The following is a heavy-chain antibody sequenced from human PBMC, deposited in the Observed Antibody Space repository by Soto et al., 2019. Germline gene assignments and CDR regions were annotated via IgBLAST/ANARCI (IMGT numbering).Heavy chain of an antibody. CDR3: AKHEGYCSTTTCSNFDY. CDR2: IYPGDSDS. D-gene: IGHD2-2*01. J-gene: IGHJ4*02. Sequence: GESLKISCKGSGFTFTSYWIAGVRQMPGKGLEWMGIIYPGDSDSSYSPSFQGQVTISADKSINTAYLHWSSLKASDTAIYYCAKHEGYCSTTTCSNFDYWGQGTLVTVSS. CDR1: GFTFTSYW. V-gene: IGHV5-51*01.